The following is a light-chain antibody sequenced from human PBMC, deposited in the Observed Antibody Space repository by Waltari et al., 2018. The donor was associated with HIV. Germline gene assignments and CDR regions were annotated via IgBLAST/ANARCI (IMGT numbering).Light chain of an antibody. CDR3: CSYAGSSTWV. CDR2: EVS. V-gene: IGLV2-23*02. Sequence: QSALTQPASVSGSPGQSITISCTGTSSDVGSYNFVSWYQQHPGKAPKLMIYEVSKRPSGCSNRFSGSKAGNTASLTISGLQAEDEADYYCCSYAGSSTWVFGGGTKLTVL. J-gene: IGLJ3*02. CDR1: SSDVGSYNF.